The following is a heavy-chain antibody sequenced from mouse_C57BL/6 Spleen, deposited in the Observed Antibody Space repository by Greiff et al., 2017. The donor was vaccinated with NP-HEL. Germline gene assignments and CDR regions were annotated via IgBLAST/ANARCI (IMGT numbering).Heavy chain of an antibody. D-gene: IGHD3-1*01. CDR2: INPSTGGT. CDR1: GYSFTGYY. Sequence: EVQLQQSGPELVKPGASVKISCKASGYSFTGYYMNWVKQSPEKSLEWIGEINPSTGGTTYNQKFKAKATLTVDKSSSTAYMQLKSLTSEDSAVYYCASTAPWFAYWGQGTLVTVSA. CDR3: ASTAPWFAY. J-gene: IGHJ3*01. V-gene: IGHV1-42*01.